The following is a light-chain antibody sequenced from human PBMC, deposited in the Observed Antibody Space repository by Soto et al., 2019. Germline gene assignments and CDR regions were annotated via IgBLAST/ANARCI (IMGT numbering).Light chain of an antibody. J-gene: IGKJ4*01. CDR3: QQYAYSPLT. Sequence: VLTQSPGTVSLPPGEGATLSFRASQSVAKNYLAWFQHKPGQAPRLLIYDASSRATGIPDRFSGSGSGTDFTLTVSRLEPEDFAVYYCQQYAYSPLTFGGGTKVDI. CDR2: DAS. CDR1: QSVAKNY. V-gene: IGKV3-20*01.